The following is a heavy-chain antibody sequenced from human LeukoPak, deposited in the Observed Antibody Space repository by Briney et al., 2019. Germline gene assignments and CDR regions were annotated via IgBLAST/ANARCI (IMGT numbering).Heavy chain of an antibody. Sequence: GRTLRLSCAASGVSFSSYWVQWVREAPGKGLVWVSRINSDGSTTIYADSVKGRFTISRDNAKNTLYLQMNSLRAEDTAVYYCARGTTGREYYFDYWGQGSLVTVSS. CDR2: INSDGSTT. CDR1: GVSFSSYW. CDR3: ARGTTGREYYFDY. V-gene: IGHV3-74*01. J-gene: IGHJ4*02. D-gene: IGHD1-1*01.